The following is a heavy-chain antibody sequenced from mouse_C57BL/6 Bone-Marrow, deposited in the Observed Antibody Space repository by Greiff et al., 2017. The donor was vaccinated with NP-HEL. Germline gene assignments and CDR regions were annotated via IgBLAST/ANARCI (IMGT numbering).Heavy chain of an antibody. CDR2: INPSSGYT. D-gene: IGHD1-1*01. V-gene: IGHV1-7*01. CDR1: GYTFTSYW. Sequence: VQLQQSGAELAKPGASVKLSCKASGYTFTSYWMHWVKQRPGQGLEWIGYINPSSGYTKYNQKFKDKATLPADKSSSTAYMQLSSLTYEDSAVYYCAAPFTTVVEGYWYFDVWGTGTTVTVSS. J-gene: IGHJ1*03. CDR3: AAPFTTVVEGYWYFDV.